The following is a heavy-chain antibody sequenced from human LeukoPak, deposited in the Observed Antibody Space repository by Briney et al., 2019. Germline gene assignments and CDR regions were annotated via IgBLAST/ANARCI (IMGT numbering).Heavy chain of an antibody. V-gene: IGHV4-39*07. D-gene: IGHD3-3*02. CDR2: IYYSGST. Sequence: SEALSLTCTVSGGSISSSSYYWGWIRQPPGKGLEWIGSIYYSGSTNYNPSLKSRVTISRDTSKNQFSLKLSSVTAADTAVYYCARGRAFFDWGQGTLVTVSS. CDR1: GGSISSSSYY. J-gene: IGHJ4*02. CDR3: ARGRAFFD.